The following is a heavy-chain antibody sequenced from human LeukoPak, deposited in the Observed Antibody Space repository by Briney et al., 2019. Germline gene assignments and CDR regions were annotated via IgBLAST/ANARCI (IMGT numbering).Heavy chain of an antibody. D-gene: IGHD2-21*02. CDR2: ISSSSSYI. J-gene: IGHJ4*02. Sequence: GGPLRLSCAASGFTFSSYSMNWVRQAPGKGLEWVSSISSSSSYIYYADSVKGRFTISRDNAKNSLYLQMNSLRAEDTAVYYCATLGPCGDCYTFDYWGQGTLVTVSS. V-gene: IGHV3-21*01. CDR1: GFTFSSYS. CDR3: ATLGPCGDCYTFDY.